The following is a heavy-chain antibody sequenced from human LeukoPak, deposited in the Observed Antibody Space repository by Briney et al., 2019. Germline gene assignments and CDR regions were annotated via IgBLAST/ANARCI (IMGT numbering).Heavy chain of an antibody. J-gene: IGHJ5*02. CDR3: AKESPVGATRWFDP. CDR2: ISASGGST. CDR1: GFTFSNYA. V-gene: IGHV3-23*01. Sequence: GGSLRLSCAASGFTFSNYAMSWVRQAPGKGLEWVSTISASGGSTYSADSVKGRFTISRDNSKNTLYLQMNSLRAEGTAVYSCAKESPVGATRWFDPWGQGTLVTVSS. D-gene: IGHD1-26*01.